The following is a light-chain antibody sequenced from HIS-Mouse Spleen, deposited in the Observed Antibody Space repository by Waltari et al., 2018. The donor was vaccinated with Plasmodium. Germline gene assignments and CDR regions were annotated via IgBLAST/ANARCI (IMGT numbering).Light chain of an antibody. CDR2: KAS. Sequence: DIQMTQSPSTLSAPVGDRVTITCRASQSISSWLAWYQQKPGKAPKLLIYKASSLESGVPSRFSGSGSGTEFTLTISSLQPDDFATYYCQQYDNLPYTFGQGTKLEIK. CDR3: QQYDNLPYT. J-gene: IGKJ2*01. CDR1: QSISSW. V-gene: IGKV1-5*03.